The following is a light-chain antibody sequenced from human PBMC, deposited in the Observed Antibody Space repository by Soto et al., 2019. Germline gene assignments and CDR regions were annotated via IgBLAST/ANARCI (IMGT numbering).Light chain of an antibody. V-gene: IGKV3-20*01. J-gene: IGKJ4*01. CDR3: QQYGSSPRT. CDR2: GAS. CDR1: QSVSSSY. Sequence: EIVLTQSPGTLSLSPGERATLSCRASQSVSSSYLAWYQQKPGQAPRLLIYGASSRATGIPARFSGSGSGTDFTITISRLEPEDFAVYYCQQYGSSPRTFGGGTKVEIK.